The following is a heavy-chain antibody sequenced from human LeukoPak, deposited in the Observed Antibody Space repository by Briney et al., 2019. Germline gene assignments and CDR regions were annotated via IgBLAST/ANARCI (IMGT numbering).Heavy chain of an antibody. Sequence: SETLSLTXAVYGGSFSGYYWSWIRQPPGKGLEWIGEINHSGSTNYNPSLKSRVTISVDTSKNQFSLKLSSVTAADTAVYYCTVVVVAATWTLIDYWGQGTLVTVSS. CDR1: GGSFSGYY. CDR2: INHSGST. D-gene: IGHD2-15*01. J-gene: IGHJ4*02. V-gene: IGHV4-34*01. CDR3: TVVVVAATWTLIDY.